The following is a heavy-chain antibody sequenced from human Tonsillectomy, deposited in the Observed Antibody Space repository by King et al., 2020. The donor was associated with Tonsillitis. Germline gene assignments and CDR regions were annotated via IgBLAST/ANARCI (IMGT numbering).Heavy chain of an antibody. V-gene: IGHV3-23*04. CDR1: EFTFSDYA. Sequence: EVQLVESEGGLVQPGGSLRLSCAAAEFTFSDYAMCWVRQAPGKGLEWVSTITGSGGTYYADSVRGRFAISRDNSKSTLYLQMYNVRAEDAAVYYCARGRSSSAVDWFDPWGQGTLVTVSS. D-gene: IGHD6-6*01. CDR2: ITGSGGT. J-gene: IGHJ5*02. CDR3: ARGRSSSAVDWFDP.